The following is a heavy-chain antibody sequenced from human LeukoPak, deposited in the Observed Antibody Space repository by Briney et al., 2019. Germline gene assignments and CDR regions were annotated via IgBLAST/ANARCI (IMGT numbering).Heavy chain of an antibody. Sequence: GGSLRLSCAASGFTFSTYAMHWVRQAPGKGLEWVAVIWHDGSNKYYADSVKGRFTVSRDNSKNTLYLQMNSLRAEATAVYYCAREGLGYYYFDYWGQGTLVTVSS. CDR1: GFTFSTYA. CDR2: IWHDGSNK. V-gene: IGHV3-33*01. D-gene: IGHD3/OR15-3a*01. J-gene: IGHJ4*02. CDR3: AREGLGYYYFDY.